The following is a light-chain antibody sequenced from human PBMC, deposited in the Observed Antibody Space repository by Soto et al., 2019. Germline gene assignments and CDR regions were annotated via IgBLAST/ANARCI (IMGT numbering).Light chain of an antibody. CDR3: QQSYSTLGT. CDR1: QSISSY. Sequence: DIQMTQSPSSLSASVGDRVTITCRASQSISSYLNWYQQKPGKAPKLLTYAASSLQSGVPSRFSGSGSGTDFTLTISSLQPEDFATYYCQQSYSTLGTFGGGTKVEIK. V-gene: IGKV1-39*01. CDR2: AAS. J-gene: IGKJ4*01.